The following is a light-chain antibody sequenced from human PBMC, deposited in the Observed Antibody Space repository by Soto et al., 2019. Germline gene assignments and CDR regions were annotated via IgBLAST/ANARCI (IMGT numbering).Light chain of an antibody. V-gene: IGKV1-33*01. CDR3: QQYDNLLIT. CDR1: QDISNY. Sequence: DIQMTQSPSSLSASVGDRVTITCQASQDISNYLNWYQQKPVKAPKLLIYDASNLETGVPSRFSGSGSWTDFTFTISSLQPEDIATYYCQQYDNLLITFGQGTRLEIK. J-gene: IGKJ5*01. CDR2: DAS.